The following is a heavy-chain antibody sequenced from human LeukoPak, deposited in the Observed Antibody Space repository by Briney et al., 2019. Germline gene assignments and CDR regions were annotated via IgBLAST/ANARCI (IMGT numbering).Heavy chain of an antibody. CDR2: ISSGGNYI. CDR1: GFTFSSYS. V-gene: IGHV3-21*01. Sequence: KPGGSLRLYCAASGFTFSSYSMNWVRQAPGKGLEWVSSISSGGNYIYYADSVKGRFTISRDNAKNSLYLQMNSLRAEETAVYYCARAGILVAGTDWYFDLWGRGTLVTVSS. D-gene: IGHD6-19*01. CDR3: ARAGILVAGTDWYFDL. J-gene: IGHJ2*01.